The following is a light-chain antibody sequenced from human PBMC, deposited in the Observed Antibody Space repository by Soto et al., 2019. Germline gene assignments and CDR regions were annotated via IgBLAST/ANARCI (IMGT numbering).Light chain of an antibody. CDR1: QTISSW. V-gene: IGKV1-5*03. Sequence: DIQMTQPPSTLSGSVGDRVTITCRASQTISSWLAWYQQKPGKAPKLLIYKASTLKSGVPSRFSGSGSGTECTLTISSLQPDDFATYYFQHYNCYSEAFGQGTKVELK. J-gene: IGKJ1*01. CDR2: KAS. CDR3: QHYNCYSEA.